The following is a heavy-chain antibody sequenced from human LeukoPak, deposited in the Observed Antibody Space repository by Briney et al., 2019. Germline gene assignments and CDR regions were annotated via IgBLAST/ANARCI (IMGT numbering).Heavy chain of an antibody. J-gene: IGHJ6*02. V-gene: IGHV3-7*04. CDR1: GFTFSAYW. CDR3: ARDSRGGYYYGMDV. CDR2: IKQDGSEK. Sequence: GGSLRLSCAASGFTFSAYWMSWVRQAPGRGLEWVANIKQDGSEKYYVDSVKGGFTISRDNAKNSLYLQMNSLRAEDTAVYYCARDSRGGYYYGMDVWGQGTTVTVSS. D-gene: IGHD3-10*01.